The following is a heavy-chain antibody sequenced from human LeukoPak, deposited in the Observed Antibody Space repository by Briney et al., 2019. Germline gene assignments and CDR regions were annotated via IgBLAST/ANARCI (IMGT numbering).Heavy chain of an antibody. CDR3: ARIGPSSWYDYYYYMDA. J-gene: IGHJ6*03. D-gene: IGHD6-13*01. CDR1: GYTFTSYD. CDR2: MNPNSGNT. Sequence: ASVKVSCKASGYTFTSYDINWVRQATGQGLEWMGWMNPNSGNTGYAQKFQGRVTMTRNTSISTAYMELSSLRSEDTAVYYCARIGPSSWYDYYYYMDAWGKGTTVTVSS. V-gene: IGHV1-8*01.